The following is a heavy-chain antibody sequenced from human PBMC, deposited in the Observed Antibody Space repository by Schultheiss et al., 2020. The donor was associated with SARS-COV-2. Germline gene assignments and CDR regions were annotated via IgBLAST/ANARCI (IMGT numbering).Heavy chain of an antibody. Sequence: SQTLSLTCAISGDSVSSNSSAWNWIRQSPSRGLEWLGRTYYRSKWYNDYAVSVKSRITINPDTSKNQFSLQLNSVTPEDTAVYYCATAGDYRGGFDYWGQGTLVTVSS. CDR2: TYYRSKWYN. J-gene: IGHJ4*02. CDR1: GDSVSSNSSA. D-gene: IGHD4-11*01. V-gene: IGHV6-1*01. CDR3: ATAGDYRGGFDY.